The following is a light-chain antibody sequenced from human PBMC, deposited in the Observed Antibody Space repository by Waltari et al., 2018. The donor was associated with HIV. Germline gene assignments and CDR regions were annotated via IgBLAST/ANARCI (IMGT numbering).Light chain of an antibody. Sequence: DIQMTQSPSSVSASVGDRVTITCRTNQNINNYLNWYQHTRGKAPKLLIYAASSLQSGVPVRFGGSGSGTDFTLTISSLQPEDVTTYYCQHSRTFGQGTKVDIK. CDR2: AAS. J-gene: IGKJ1*01. CDR1: QNINNY. V-gene: IGKV1-39*01. CDR3: QHSRT.